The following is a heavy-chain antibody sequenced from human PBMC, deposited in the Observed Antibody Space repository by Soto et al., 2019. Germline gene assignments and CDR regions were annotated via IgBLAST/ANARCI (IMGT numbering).Heavy chain of an antibody. CDR2: ISYDGSNK. CDR1: GFTFSSYA. J-gene: IGHJ6*02. Sequence: QVQLVESGGGGVQPGRSLRLSCAASGFTFSSYAMHWVRQAPGKGLEWVAVISYDGSNKYYADSVKGRFTISRDNSKNTLYLQMNSLRAEDTAVYYCAREEMFGVVLYYYYGMDVWGQGTTVTVS. D-gene: IGHD3-3*01. V-gene: IGHV3-30-3*01. CDR3: AREEMFGVVLYYYYGMDV.